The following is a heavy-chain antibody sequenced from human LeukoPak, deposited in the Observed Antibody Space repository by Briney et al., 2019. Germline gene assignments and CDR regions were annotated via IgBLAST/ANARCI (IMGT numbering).Heavy chain of an antibody. J-gene: IGHJ6*03. CDR1: AYTFTGYF. CDR2: INPKTGGT. Sequence: ASVQVSCKASAYTFTGYFMHWVRQAPGQGLEWMGLINPKTGGTHYAQKFQGRVTLTRDTSISTAFMELSRLTSDDAAVYYCARDARLGVVVEDYFYYMDVWGKGTTVTVS. D-gene: IGHD3-22*01. V-gene: IGHV1-2*02. CDR3: ARDARLGVVVEDYFYYMDV.